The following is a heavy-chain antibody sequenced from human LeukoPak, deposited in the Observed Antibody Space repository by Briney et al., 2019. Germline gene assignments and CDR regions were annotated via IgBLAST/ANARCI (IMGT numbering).Heavy chain of an antibody. CDR3: SKDPNGDYVGAFDM. Sequence: GGSLRLSCTASGLTFSNYATTWVRRAPGKGLEWVSSITGSGRGTYYADSVKGRFSVSRDNSQNTVFLHMNSLRADDTALYYCSKDPNGDYVGAFDMWGPGTMVTVSS. CDR1: GLTFSNYA. J-gene: IGHJ3*02. D-gene: IGHD4-17*01. CDR2: ITGSGRGT. V-gene: IGHV3-23*01.